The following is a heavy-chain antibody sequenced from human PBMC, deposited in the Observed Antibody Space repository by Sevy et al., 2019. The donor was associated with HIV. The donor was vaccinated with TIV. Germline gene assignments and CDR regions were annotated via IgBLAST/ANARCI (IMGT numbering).Heavy chain of an antibody. Sequence: GGSLRLSCAASGFTFSSYGMHWVRQAPGKGLEWVAVISYDGSNKYYADSVKGRFTISRDNSKNTLYLQMNSLRAEDTAGYYCAKVPPDGSGSYYDYWGQGTLVTVSS. CDR2: ISYDGSNK. CDR1: GFTFSSYG. CDR3: AKVPPDGSGSYYDY. D-gene: IGHD3-10*01. J-gene: IGHJ4*02. V-gene: IGHV3-30*18.